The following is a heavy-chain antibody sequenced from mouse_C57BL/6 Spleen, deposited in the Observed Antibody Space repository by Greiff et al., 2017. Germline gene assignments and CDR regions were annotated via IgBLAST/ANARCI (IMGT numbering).Heavy chain of an antibody. CDR1: GFNIKDYY. CDR3: ASGGGSNYGAY. CDR2: IDPEDGET. D-gene: IGHD2-5*01. Sequence: EVKLMESGAELVKPGASVKLSCTASGFNIKDYYMHWVKQRPEQGLEWIGRIDPEDGETKYAPKFQGKATITADTSSNTAYLQLSSLTSEDAAVYYCASGGGSNYGAYWGQGTLVTVSA. V-gene: IGHV14-2*01. J-gene: IGHJ3*01.